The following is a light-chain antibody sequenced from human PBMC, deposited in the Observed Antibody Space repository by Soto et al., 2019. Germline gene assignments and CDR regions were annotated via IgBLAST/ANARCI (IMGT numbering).Light chain of an antibody. V-gene: IGLV2-14*01. Sequence: QSALTQPASVSGSPGQSITISCTGTSSDIGTYNYVSWYQQHPGKAPKLMLYEVSNRPSGVSNRFSGSKSGITASLTISGLQAEDEADYYCSSYTASTTPYVFGTGTKVTVL. CDR2: EVS. CDR1: SSDIGTYNY. J-gene: IGLJ1*01. CDR3: SSYTASTTPYV.